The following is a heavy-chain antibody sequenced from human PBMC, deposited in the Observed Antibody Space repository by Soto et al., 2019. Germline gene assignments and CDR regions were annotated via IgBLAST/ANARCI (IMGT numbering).Heavy chain of an antibody. CDR2: IYYSGST. Sequence: SETLSLTCTVSGGSISSGAYYWSWIRHHPGKGLEWIGYIYYSGSTYYNPSLTSRVTISIDTSKNQFSLKLSSVTAADTAVYYCARFPYGGGDWFDPWGQGTLVTVSS. J-gene: IGHJ5*02. CDR3: ARFPYGGGDWFDP. D-gene: IGHD3-10*01. V-gene: IGHV4-31*03. CDR1: GGSISSGAYY.